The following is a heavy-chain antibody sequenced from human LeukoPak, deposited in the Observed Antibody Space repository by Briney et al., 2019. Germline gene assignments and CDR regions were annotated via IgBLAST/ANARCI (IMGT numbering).Heavy chain of an antibody. CDR2: ISSTGYTT. V-gene: IGHV3-23*01. J-gene: IGHJ4*02. D-gene: IGHD6-6*01. Sequence: GGSLRLSCAASGFPFTTYAMNWVRQAPGKGLEWVSVISSTGYTTYYADSVKDRFTVSGDNSQNTLYLQMNSLRAEDTAVYYCAKRRDSSARAFDYWGQGTLVTVSS. CDR1: GFPFTTYA. CDR3: AKRRDSSARAFDY.